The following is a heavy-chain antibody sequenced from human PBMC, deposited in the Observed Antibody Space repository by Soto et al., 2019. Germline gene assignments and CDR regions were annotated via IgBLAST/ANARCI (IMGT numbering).Heavy chain of an antibody. CDR2: IKTSAGGGAT. J-gene: IGHJ6*04. Sequence: EVQLVESAGGLVKPGGSLRLSCVASGFSFNEAWMNWVRQAPGQGLEWVGRIKTSAGGGATNYAAPVQGRFTISRDDSKNTLYLHMHRLRTADTAIYYCTTGSVEGIWGEGTTVIVSS. CDR3: TTGSVEGI. V-gene: IGHV3-15*07. D-gene: IGHD2-15*01. CDR1: GFSFNEAW.